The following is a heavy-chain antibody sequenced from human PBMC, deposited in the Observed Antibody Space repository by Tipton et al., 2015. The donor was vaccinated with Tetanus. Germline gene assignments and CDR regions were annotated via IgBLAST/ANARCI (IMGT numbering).Heavy chain of an antibody. Sequence: SLRLSCAGAGFTFSSRNMNWVRQVLGKGLEWVAYISSSATTVDYAHSVKGRFTVSRDNDRNSLFLHMNSLRDDDTAIYYCARDNASRKTVVVIPAAYDYWGQGTLVTVSS. CDR2: ISSSATTV. J-gene: IGHJ4*02. CDR1: GFTFSSRN. D-gene: IGHD2-2*01. V-gene: IGHV3-48*02. CDR3: ARDNASRKTVVVIPAAYDY.